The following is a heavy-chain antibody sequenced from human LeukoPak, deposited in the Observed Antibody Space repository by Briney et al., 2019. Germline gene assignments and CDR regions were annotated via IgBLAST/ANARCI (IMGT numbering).Heavy chain of an antibody. CDR3: ARGIESYGDYGY. D-gene: IGHD4-17*01. J-gene: IGHJ4*02. CDR1: GGSISSYY. V-gene: IGHV4-59*01. Sequence: PSETLSLTCTVSGGSISSYYWSWIRQPPGKGLEWIAYMYNSGSTNYNPSLKSRVTISIDTSKNQFSLKLSSLTAADTAIYYCARGIESYGDYGYWGQGILVTVSS. CDR2: MYNSGST.